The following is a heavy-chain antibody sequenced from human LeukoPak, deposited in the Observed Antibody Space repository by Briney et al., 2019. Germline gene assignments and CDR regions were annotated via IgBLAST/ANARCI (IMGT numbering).Heavy chain of an antibody. D-gene: IGHD3-10*01. Sequence: GGSLRLSCAASGFTVSSNYMNWVRQAPGKGLEWVSYISSSGSTIYYADSVKGRFTISRDNAKNSLYLQMNSLRAEDTAVYYCAREAAYYYGSGILYWGQGTLVTVSS. CDR3: AREAAYYYGSGILY. V-gene: IGHV3-48*03. J-gene: IGHJ4*02. CDR2: ISSSGSTI. CDR1: GFTVSSNY.